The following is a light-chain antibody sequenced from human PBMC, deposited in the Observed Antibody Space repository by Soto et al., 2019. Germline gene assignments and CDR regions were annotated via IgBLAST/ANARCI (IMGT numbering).Light chain of an antibody. J-gene: IGLJ2*01. CDR1: SSDVGGYNY. CDR2: EVS. CDR3: SSYAGSKGVV. Sequence: QSALTQPPSASGSPGQSVTISCTGTSSDVGGYNYVSWYQQHPGKAPKLMIYEVSKRPSGVPDRFSGSKSGNTASLTVSGLQAEDEVDYYCSSYAGSKGVVFGGGTKLTVL. V-gene: IGLV2-8*01.